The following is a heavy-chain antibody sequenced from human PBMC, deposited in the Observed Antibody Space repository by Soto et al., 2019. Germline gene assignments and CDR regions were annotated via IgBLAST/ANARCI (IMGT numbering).Heavy chain of an antibody. Sequence: QVQLVQSGAEVKKPGSSVKVSCKASGGTFNNYGMGWVRQAPGQGLEWMGGIIPMIGRTNYAQKFQGRLTLTADASMSKDYMELRSLRSDDTAVYYCASWDYDVLTGYSYDDWGQGTLVTVSS. D-gene: IGHD3-9*01. V-gene: IGHV1-69*01. CDR1: GGTFNNYG. CDR2: IIPMIGRT. J-gene: IGHJ4*02. CDR3: ASWDYDVLTGYSYDD.